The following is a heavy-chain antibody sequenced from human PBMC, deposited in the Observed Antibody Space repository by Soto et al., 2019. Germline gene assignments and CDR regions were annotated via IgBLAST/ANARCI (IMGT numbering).Heavy chain of an antibody. Sequence: ASVKVSCKASGFTFSTYVISWVRQAPGQGLEWMGWISAYNGNTNYAQKLQGRVTMTTDTSTSTAYMELRSLRSDDTAVYYCARGYYYDSSGYYYWFDPWGQGTLVTVSS. CDR3: ARGYYYDSSGYYYWFDP. J-gene: IGHJ5*02. CDR1: GFTFSTYV. V-gene: IGHV1-18*01. D-gene: IGHD3-22*01. CDR2: ISAYNGNT.